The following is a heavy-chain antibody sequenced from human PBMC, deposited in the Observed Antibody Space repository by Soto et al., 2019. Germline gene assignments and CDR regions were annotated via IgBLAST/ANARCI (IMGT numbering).Heavy chain of an antibody. CDR2: IKQDGSEK. D-gene: IGHD3-3*01. V-gene: IGHV3-7*03. CDR1: GFIFSIYW. J-gene: IGHJ4*02. CDR3: XRDSVESWRGYSHVSDH. Sequence: PGGSLRLSCGASGFIFSIYWLSWVRQAPGKGLEWVANIKQDGSEKYYVDSVKGRFTISRDNAKNSLYLQMNSLRDDDTAVYYCXRDSVESWRGYSHVSDHWGQGTLVTVSS.